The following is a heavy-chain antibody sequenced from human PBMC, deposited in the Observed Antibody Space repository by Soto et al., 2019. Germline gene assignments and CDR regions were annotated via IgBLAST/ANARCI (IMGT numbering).Heavy chain of an antibody. CDR3: AIYSSGWFPLDY. CDR1: GFTFSSYG. Sequence: QVQLVESGGGVVQPGRSPRLSCAASGFTFSSYGMHWVRQAPGKGLEWVAVISYDGSNKYYADSVKGRFTISRDNSKNTLYLQMNSLRAEDTAVYYCAIYSSGWFPLDYWGQGTLVTVSS. V-gene: IGHV3-30*03. CDR2: ISYDGSNK. J-gene: IGHJ4*02. D-gene: IGHD6-19*01.